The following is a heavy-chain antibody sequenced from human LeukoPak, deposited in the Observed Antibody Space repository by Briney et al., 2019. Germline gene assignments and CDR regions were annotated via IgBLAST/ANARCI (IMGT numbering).Heavy chain of an antibody. CDR1: GFTFSSYW. Sequence: GGSLRLSCAASGFTFSSYWMSWVRQAPGKGLEWVANIKQDGSEKYYVDSVKGRFTISRDNAKNSLYLQMNSLRAEDTAVYYCASSERRSSTSCYTGGDYWGQGTLVTVSS. CDR2: IKQDGSEK. D-gene: IGHD2-2*02. V-gene: IGHV3-7*01. CDR3: ASSERRSSTSCYTGGDY. J-gene: IGHJ4*02.